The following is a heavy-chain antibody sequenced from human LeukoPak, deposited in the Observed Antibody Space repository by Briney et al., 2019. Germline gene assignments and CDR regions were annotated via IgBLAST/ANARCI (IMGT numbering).Heavy chain of an antibody. D-gene: IGHD2-21*02. Sequence: PSETLSLTCTVSGGSISSYYWGWIRQPAGKGLEWIGRIYASGNTNYNPSLKSRVTMSVDTSENLFALKLSSVTAADTAVYYCARQGVATAIDYWGQGTLVTVSS. V-gene: IGHV4-4*07. CDR3: ARQGVATAIDY. CDR2: IYASGNT. CDR1: GGSISSYY. J-gene: IGHJ4*02.